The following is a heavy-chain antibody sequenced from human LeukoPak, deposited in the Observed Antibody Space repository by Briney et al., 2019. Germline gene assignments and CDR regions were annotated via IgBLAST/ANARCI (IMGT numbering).Heavy chain of an antibody. CDR2: INPNHGDT. J-gene: IGHJ4*02. Sequence: GASVKVSCKASGYTFTGYYMHWVRQAPGQGLEWMGWINPNHGDTNYAQKFQDRVSMTRDTSISTAYMHLSRLRSADTAVYYCARSPHILTGENFDYWGQGTLLTVS. V-gene: IGHV1-2*02. CDR3: ARSPHILTGENFDY. CDR1: GYTFTGYY. D-gene: IGHD3-9*01.